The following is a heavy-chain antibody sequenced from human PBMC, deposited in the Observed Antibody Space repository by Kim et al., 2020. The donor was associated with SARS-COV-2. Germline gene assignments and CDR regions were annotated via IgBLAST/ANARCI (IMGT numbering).Heavy chain of an antibody. CDR1: GFTFNNYE. J-gene: IGHJ6*01. Sequence: GGSLRLSCAASGFTFNNYEMTWVRQAPGKGLEWISYIATTGGRKYYADFVKGRFTISRDNVERSLYLQMNSLRAEDTAVYYCARVGCNSSNCPSAMDVWG. V-gene: IGHV3-48*03. CDR2: IATTGGRK. CDR3: ARVGCNSSNCPSAMDV. D-gene: IGHD2-2*01.